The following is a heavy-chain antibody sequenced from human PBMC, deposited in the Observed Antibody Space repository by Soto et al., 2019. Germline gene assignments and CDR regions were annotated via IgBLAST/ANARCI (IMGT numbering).Heavy chain of an antibody. J-gene: IGHJ3*01. D-gene: IGHD2-21*02. CDR2: ISGGGGST. CDR1: GFTFGNYG. V-gene: IGHV3-23*01. CDR3: AKGFIVVVTVLRPDDAFDV. Sequence: EVQLLESGGGLVQPGGSLRLSCAASGFTFGNYGMNWVRQAPGKGLEWVSGISGGGGSTNYADSVKGRFTISRDPSKNTVFLEMNSLRAEDTAVYYCAKGFIVVVTVLRPDDAFDVWGQGTLVTVSS.